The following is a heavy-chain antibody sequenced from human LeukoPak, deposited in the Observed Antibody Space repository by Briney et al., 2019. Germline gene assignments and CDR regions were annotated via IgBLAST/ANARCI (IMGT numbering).Heavy chain of an antibody. D-gene: IGHD3-3*01. V-gene: IGHV3-48*01. CDR3: ARGAVCSYDLWSGCEEYFQH. Sequence: GGSLRLSCAASGFTFSSYSMNWVRQAPGKGLEWVSYISSSSSTIYYADSVKGRFTISRDNAKNSLYLQMNSLRAEDTAVYYCARGAVCSYDLWSGCEEYFQHWGQGTLVTVSS. CDR1: GFTFSSYS. CDR2: ISSSSSTI. J-gene: IGHJ1*01.